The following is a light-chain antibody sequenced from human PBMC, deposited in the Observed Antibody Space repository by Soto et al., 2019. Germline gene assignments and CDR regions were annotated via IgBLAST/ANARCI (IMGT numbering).Light chain of an antibody. CDR1: QDIRKY. V-gene: IGKV1-33*01. J-gene: IGKJ2*01. CDR3: QQSFTTPYT. CDR2: GAS. Sequence: DIQMTQSPSSLSASVGDRVTITCQASQDIRKYLSWYQQEPGKAPKLLIYGASNLEPGVPSRFSGGGSGTDFSFTISSLRPEDIATYYCQQSFTTPYTFGQGTKLEIK.